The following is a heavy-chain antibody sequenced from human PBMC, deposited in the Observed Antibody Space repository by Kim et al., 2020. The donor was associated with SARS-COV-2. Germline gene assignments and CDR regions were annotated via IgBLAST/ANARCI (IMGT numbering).Heavy chain of an antibody. CDR1: GGSISSSSYY. CDR2: IYYSGST. Sequence: SETLSLTCSVSGGSISSSSYYWGWIRQPPGKGLEWIGSIYYSGSTYYNPSLKSRVTISVDTSKNQFSLKLSSVTAADTAVYYCARLYDSSGYYYPAFDYWGQGTLVTVCS. D-gene: IGHD3-22*01. V-gene: IGHV4-39*01. CDR3: ARLYDSSGYYYPAFDY. J-gene: IGHJ4*02.